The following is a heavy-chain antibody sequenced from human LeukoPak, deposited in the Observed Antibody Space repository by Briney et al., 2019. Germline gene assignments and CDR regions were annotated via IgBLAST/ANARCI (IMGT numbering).Heavy chain of an antibody. CDR2: ISGDGART. J-gene: IGHJ4*02. CDR1: GFTVSSNY. CDR3: AKTVVVITFRFDS. D-gene: IGHD2-21*01. V-gene: IGHV3-23*01. Sequence: GGSLRLSRAASGFTVSSNYMSWVRQAPGKGLEWVSAISGDGARTYYADSVKGRFTISRDNSKNTLDLQMNSLRAEDTAIYYCAKTVVVITFRFDSWGQGSLVTVSS.